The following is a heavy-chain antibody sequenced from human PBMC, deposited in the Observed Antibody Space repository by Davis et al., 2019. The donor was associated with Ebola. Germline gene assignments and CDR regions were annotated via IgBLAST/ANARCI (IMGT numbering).Heavy chain of an antibody. Sequence: GSLRLSCAASGFTFRSYWMSWVRQAPGKGLEWVAKIKEDGSEKLEVDSVKGRFTISRDNAKDSLYLQMNSLRAEDTAVYYCARVGYTSGWGVWGKGTTVTVSS. D-gene: IGHD6-19*01. CDR3: ARVGYTSGWGV. CDR2: IKEDGSEK. V-gene: IGHV3-7*03. CDR1: GFTFRSYW. J-gene: IGHJ6*04.